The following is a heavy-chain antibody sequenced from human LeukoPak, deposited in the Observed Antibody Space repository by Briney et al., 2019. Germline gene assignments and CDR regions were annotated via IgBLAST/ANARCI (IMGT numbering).Heavy chain of an antibody. CDR1: GYTFTSYG. Sequence: ASVKVSCKASGYTFTSYGISWVRQAPGQGLEWTGLINPDGGNTNYAQDFQGRVTLTRDTSTSTVYMELSSLRSEDTAIYYCARIRDGYNDAYDLWGQGTVVTVPS. J-gene: IGHJ3*01. CDR3: ARIRDGYNDAYDL. V-gene: IGHV1-46*01. D-gene: IGHD5-24*01. CDR2: INPDGGNT.